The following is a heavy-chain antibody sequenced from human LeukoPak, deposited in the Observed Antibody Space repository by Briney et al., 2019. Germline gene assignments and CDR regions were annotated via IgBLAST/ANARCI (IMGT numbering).Heavy chain of an antibody. J-gene: IGHJ4*02. CDR1: AFTFRNSW. Sequence: GGFLRLSCVASAFTFRNSWMSWVRQVPGKGLEWVANIEQDGREKNYVESVKGRFTISRDNGKYSLYLEMNSLRAEDTAVYFCARERQGSSYYDGKESFDYWGQGTLVTVSS. V-gene: IGHV3-7*01. D-gene: IGHD1-26*01. CDR3: ARERQGSSYYDGKESFDY. CDR2: IEQDGREK.